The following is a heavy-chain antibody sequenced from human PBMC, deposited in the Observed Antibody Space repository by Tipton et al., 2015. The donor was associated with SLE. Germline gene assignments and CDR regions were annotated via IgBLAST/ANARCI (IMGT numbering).Heavy chain of an antibody. CDR2: INHRGST. CDR3: ARLREELRWDSGSERPIAVDS. V-gene: IGHV4-34*01. D-gene: IGHD5-12*01. Sequence: TLSLTCAVYGGSLNSGSFIAYYWSWIRQPPGKGLEWIGEINHRGSTNFNPSLKSRVTISQDTSKNQFSLTLRSVTAADTAVYYCARLREELRWDSGSERPIAVDSWGQGTLVTVSS. J-gene: IGHJ4*02. CDR1: GGSLNSGSFIAYY.